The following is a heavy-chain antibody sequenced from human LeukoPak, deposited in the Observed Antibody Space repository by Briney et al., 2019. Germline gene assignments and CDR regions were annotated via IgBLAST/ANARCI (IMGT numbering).Heavy chain of an antibody. J-gene: IGHJ4*02. V-gene: IGHV3-23*01. CDR2: ISGSGGST. CDR3: AKVGREGVVGGNYGSGSYQPFTSERRTDY. D-gene: IGHD3-10*01. Sequence: PGGSLRLSCAASGFTFSSYGMSWVRQAPGKGLEWVSAISGSGGSTYYADSVKGRFTISRDNSKNTLYLQMNNLRAEDTAVYYCAKVGREGVVGGNYGSGSYQPFTSERRTDYWGQGTLVTVSS. CDR1: GFTFSSYG.